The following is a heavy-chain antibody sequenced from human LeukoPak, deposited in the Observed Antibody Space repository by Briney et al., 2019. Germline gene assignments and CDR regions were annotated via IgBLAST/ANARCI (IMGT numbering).Heavy chain of an antibody. CDR3: ARGATGTTALVDY. D-gene: IGHD1-1*01. Sequence: GGSLRLSCAASGFTFSSYSMNWVRQAPGKGLEWVSSISSSSSSYIYYADSVKGRFTISRDNAKNSLYLQINSLRAEDTAEYYCARGATGTTALVDYWGQGTLVTVSS. V-gene: IGHV3-21*01. CDR2: ISSSSSSYI. J-gene: IGHJ4*02. CDR1: GFTFSSYS.